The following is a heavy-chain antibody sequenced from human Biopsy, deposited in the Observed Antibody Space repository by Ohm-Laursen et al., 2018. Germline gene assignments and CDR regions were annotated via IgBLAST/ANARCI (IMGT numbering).Heavy chain of an antibody. Sequence: ASVKVSCKVSGYTFTDYYVHWVRQAPGHGLEWMGWIDTINGGARYAQKFQGRVTMTRDTSISTAYMELSRLTSDDTAAYYCARERDPWGQGTLVTVSS. CDR1: GYTFTDYY. J-gene: IGHJ5*02. CDR2: IDTINGGA. CDR3: ARERDP. V-gene: IGHV1-2*02.